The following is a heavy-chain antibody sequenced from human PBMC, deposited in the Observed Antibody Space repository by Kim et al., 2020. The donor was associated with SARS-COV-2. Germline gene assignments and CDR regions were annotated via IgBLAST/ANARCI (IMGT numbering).Heavy chain of an antibody. Sequence: SETLSLTCAVSGVSITNSNWWSWVRQPPGKGLEWIGEIYHSGSTNYNPSLKSRVTISVDKPKNQFSLKLTSVTAADTAVYYCATPGSSSSPYWGQGTLVTVSS. CDR2: IYHSGST. CDR3: ATPGSSSSPY. V-gene: IGHV4-4*02. CDR1: GVSITNSNW. J-gene: IGHJ4*02. D-gene: IGHD6-6*01.